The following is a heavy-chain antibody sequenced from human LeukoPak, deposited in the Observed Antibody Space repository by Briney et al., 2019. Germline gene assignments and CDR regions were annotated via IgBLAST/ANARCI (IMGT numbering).Heavy chain of an antibody. Sequence: PSETLSLTCTVSGGSISSYYWSWIRQPAGKGLEWIGRIYTSGSTNYNPSLKSRVTMSVDTSKNQFSLKLSSVTAADTAVYYCARDSGSGWYPIGAFDIWGQGTMVTVSS. CDR1: GGSISSYY. J-gene: IGHJ3*02. CDR2: IYTSGST. D-gene: IGHD6-19*01. CDR3: ARDSGSGWYPIGAFDI. V-gene: IGHV4-4*07.